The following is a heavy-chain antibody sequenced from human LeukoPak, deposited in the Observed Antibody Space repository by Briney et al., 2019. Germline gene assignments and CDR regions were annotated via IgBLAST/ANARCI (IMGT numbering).Heavy chain of an antibody. CDR2: IWYDGSNK. V-gene: IGHV3-33*01. CDR1: GFTFSSYG. J-gene: IGHJ6*02. Sequence: GRSLRLSCAASGFTFSSYGMHWVRQAPGKGLEWVAVIWYDGSNKYYADSVKGRFTISRDNSKNTPYLQMNSLRAEDTAVYYCARASSPRLFSYYYYYGMDVWGQGTTVTVS. D-gene: IGHD6-6*01. CDR3: ARASSPRLFSYYYYYGMDV.